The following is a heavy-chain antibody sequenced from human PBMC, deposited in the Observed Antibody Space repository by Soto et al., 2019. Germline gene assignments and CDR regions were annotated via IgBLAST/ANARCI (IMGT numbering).Heavy chain of an antibody. V-gene: IGHV3-15*07. J-gene: IGHJ3*02. CDR1: GFTFSNAW. CDR3: TTGLVKGRGAFDI. D-gene: IGHD2-21*01. CDR2: IKSKTDGGTT. Sequence: GGSLRLSCAASGFTFSNAWMNWGRQAPWKGLEWVGRIKSKTDGGTTDYAAPVKGRFTISRDDSKNTLYLQMNSLKTEDTAVYYCTTGLVKGRGAFDIWGQGTMVTVS.